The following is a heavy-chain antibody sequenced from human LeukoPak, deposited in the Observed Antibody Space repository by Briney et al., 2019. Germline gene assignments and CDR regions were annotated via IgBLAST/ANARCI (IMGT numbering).Heavy chain of an antibody. Sequence: SETLSLTCTVSGGSISSSSYYWGWIRQPPGKGLEWIGSIYYSGSTYYNPSLKSRVTISVDTSKNQFSLKLSSVTAADTAVYYCATEADHGDPEAQIVFDYWGQGTLVTVSS. CDR2: IYYSGST. J-gene: IGHJ4*02. CDR3: ATEADHGDPEAQIVFDY. D-gene: IGHD4-17*01. V-gene: IGHV4-39*01. CDR1: GGSISSSSYY.